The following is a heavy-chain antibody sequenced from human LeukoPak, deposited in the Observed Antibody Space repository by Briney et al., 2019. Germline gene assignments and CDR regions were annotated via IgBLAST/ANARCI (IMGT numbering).Heavy chain of an antibody. CDR3: AREDRYCSGGSCYS. D-gene: IGHD2-15*01. Sequence: PSETLSLTCTVFGDSISSGRYYWSWIRQPAGKGLEWIGRIYTSGSTNYNPSLKSRVIISVDTSKNQFSLELSSVPAADTAVYYCAREDRYCSGGSCYSWGQGTLVTVSS. V-gene: IGHV4-61*02. J-gene: IGHJ4*02. CDR2: IYTSGST. CDR1: GDSISSGRYY.